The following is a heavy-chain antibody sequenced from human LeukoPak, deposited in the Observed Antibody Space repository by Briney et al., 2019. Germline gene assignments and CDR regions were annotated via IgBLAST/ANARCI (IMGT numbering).Heavy chain of an antibody. V-gene: IGHV3-9*01. CDR2: ISWNSGSI. J-gene: IGHJ4*02. Sequence: PGRSLRLSCAASGFTFDDYAMHWVRHAPGKGLEWVSGISWNSGSIGYADSVKGRFTISRDNAKNSLYLQMNSLRAEDTAVYYCARAAGQLDDYWGQGTLVTVSS. CDR3: ARAAGQLDDY. D-gene: IGHD6-13*01. CDR1: GFTFDDYA.